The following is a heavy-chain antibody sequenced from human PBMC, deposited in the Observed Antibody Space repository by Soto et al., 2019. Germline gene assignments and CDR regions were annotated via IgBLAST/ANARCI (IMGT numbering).Heavy chain of an antibody. D-gene: IGHD3-16*01. J-gene: IGHJ4*02. CDR2: ISAYNGNT. V-gene: IGHV1-18*01. Sequence: AGVKVSCKVSAYTFTNFGISWVRQAPGQGLEWMGWISAYNGNTNYAQNFQGRVTMTTDTSTSTAYMELRSLRSDDTAVYYCARGGPPIDYWGQGTLVTVSS. CDR1: AYTFTNFG. CDR3: ARGGPPIDY.